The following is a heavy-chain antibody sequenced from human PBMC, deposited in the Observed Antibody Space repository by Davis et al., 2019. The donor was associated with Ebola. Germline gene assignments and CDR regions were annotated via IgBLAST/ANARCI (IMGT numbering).Heavy chain of an antibody. CDR3: ASLPYYYDSSEDY. Sequence: MPSETLSLTCTVSGGSFYYWGWLRQPPGKGLEWIGSIYHSGSTYYNPSLESRVAISVDTSKNQFSLKLSSVTAADTAVYYCASLPYYYDSSEDYWGQGTLVTVSS. V-gene: IGHV4-39*07. CDR1: GGSFYY. CDR2: IYHSGST. D-gene: IGHD3-22*01. J-gene: IGHJ4*02.